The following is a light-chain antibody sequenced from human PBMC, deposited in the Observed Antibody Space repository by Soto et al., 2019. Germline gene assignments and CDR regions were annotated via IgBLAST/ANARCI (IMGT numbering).Light chain of an antibody. Sequence: EVVMTQSPATLSVSPGERATLSCRANQSVSRNLAWYQQKPGQAPRVLIYSASTRATGIPTRFSGSGSGTDFTLTISSLQSADFAVYYCQQYNNWPSFTFGPGTKVDVK. CDR2: SAS. V-gene: IGKV3-15*01. CDR3: QQYNNWPSFT. CDR1: QSVSRN. J-gene: IGKJ3*01.